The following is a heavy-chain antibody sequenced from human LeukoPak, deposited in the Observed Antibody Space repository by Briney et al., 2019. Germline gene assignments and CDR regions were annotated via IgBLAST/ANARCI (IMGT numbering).Heavy chain of an antibody. CDR3: AKYHHYDFGKGVDY. CDR1: GFTFDDYA. V-gene: IGHV3-9*01. Sequence: PGRSLRLSCAASGFTFDDYAMPWVRQAPGKGLEWVSGISWNSGSIGYADSVKGRFTISRDNAKNSLYLQMNSLRAEDTALYYCAKYHHYDFGKGVDYWGQGALVTASS. J-gene: IGHJ4*02. CDR2: ISWNSGSI. D-gene: IGHD3-3*01.